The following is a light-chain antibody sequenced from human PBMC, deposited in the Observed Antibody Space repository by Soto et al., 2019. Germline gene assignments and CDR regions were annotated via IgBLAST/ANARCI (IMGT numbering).Light chain of an antibody. CDR1: SSDVGGFIL. CDR3: CSYAASSTPVV. V-gene: IGLV2-23*01. J-gene: IGLJ2*01. CDR2: DGT. Sequence: QSVLTQPASVSGSPGQSITISCTGTSSDVGGFILVSWYQLHPGEAPKLMIYDGTERPSGVSNRFSGSKSGNTASLTISGLQAEDEADYYCCSYAASSTPVVFGGGTKLTVL.